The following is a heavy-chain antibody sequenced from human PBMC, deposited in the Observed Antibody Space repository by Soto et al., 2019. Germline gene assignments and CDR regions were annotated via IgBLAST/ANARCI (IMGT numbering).Heavy chain of an antibody. CDR3: ASHYFDSWTGHYTGVFYFDF. D-gene: IGHD3-9*01. CDR1: GGSIISSNHY. CDR2: MYHSGTT. Sequence: PSETLSLTCTVSGGSIISSNHYCAWIRQPPGEGLEWIGSMYHSGTTYYNPSLNTRVTLSVDTPKNQFSLKLSSVTAADTALYFCASHYFDSWTGHYTGVFYFDFGGQGALVT. V-gene: IGHV4-39*01. J-gene: IGHJ4*02.